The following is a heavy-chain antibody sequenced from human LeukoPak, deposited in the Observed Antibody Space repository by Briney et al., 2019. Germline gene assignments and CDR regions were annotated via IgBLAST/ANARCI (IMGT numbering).Heavy chain of an antibody. Sequence: GGSLRLSCAASGFTVSSNYMSWVRQAPGKGLEWVSVIYCGGSTYYADSVKGRFTISRDNSKNTLYLQMNSLRAEDTAVYYCAREGGPVVPAADYWGQGTLVTVSS. CDR3: AREGGPVVPAADY. CDR1: GFTVSSNY. J-gene: IGHJ4*02. CDR2: IYCGGST. D-gene: IGHD2-2*01. V-gene: IGHV3-53*05.